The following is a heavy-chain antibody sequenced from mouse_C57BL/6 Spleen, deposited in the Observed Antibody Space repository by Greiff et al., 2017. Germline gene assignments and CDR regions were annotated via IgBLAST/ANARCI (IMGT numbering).Heavy chain of an antibody. CDR1: GFNIKDYY. CDR2: IDPEDGVT. D-gene: IGHD2-3*01. CDR3: TKVMGDDRYVGD. Sequence: VQLQESGAELVKPGASVKLSCTASGFNIKDYYMHWVKQRPEQGLEWIGRIDPEDGVTKYAPKFQGKATITAATSSNTAYLQLSRLTSEDTAVYYCTKVMGDDRYVGDWGNGTMVT. J-gene: IGHJ1*03. V-gene: IGHV14-2*01.